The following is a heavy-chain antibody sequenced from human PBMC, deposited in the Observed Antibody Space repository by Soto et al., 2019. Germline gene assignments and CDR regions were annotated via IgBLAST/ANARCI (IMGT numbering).Heavy chain of an antibody. Sequence: SETLSLTCAVYGGSFSGYYWSWIRQPPGKGLEWIGEINHSGSTNYNPSLKSRVTISVDTSKNQFSLKLSSVTAADTAVYYCARGKMDYYDSSGYYGNWFDPWGQGTLVTVSS. CDR3: ARGKMDYYDSSGYYGNWFDP. V-gene: IGHV4-34*01. CDR2: INHSGST. CDR1: GGSFSGYY. J-gene: IGHJ5*02. D-gene: IGHD3-22*01.